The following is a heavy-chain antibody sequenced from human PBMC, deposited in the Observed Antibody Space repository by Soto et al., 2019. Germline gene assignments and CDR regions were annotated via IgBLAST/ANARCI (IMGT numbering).Heavy chain of an antibody. D-gene: IGHD6-19*01. J-gene: IGHJ4*02. CDR3: ARDPRLSSGAPGYFDY. CDR1: GGTFSSYA. CDR2: IIPIFGTA. V-gene: IGHV1-69*13. Sequence: SVKVSCKASGGTFSSYAISWVRQAPGQGLEWMGGIIPIFGTANYAQKFQGRVTITADESTSTAYMELSSLRPEDTAVYYCARDPRLSSGAPGYFDYWGQGTLVTVSS.